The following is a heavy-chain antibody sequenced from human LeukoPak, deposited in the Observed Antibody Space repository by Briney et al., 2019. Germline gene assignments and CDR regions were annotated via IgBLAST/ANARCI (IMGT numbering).Heavy chain of an antibody. CDR2: IFYSGST. D-gene: IGHD3-10*01. CDR1: GGSISTSNYY. J-gene: IGHJ5*02. Sequence: SETLSLTCTVSGGSISTSNYYWGWIRQPPGKGLEWIGNIFYSGSTYYSPSLRSRVTISVDTSKNQFSLKLSSVTAADTAVYSCARGSVRGEFDPWGQGTLVTVSS. CDR3: ARGSVRGEFDP. V-gene: IGHV4-39*07.